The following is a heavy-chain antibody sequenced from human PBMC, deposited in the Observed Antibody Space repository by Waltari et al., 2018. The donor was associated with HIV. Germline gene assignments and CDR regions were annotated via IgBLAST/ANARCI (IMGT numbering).Heavy chain of an antibody. D-gene: IGHD2-15*01. CDR2: INKEGSNT. Sequence: EAQLVESGGGLVQPGGSLRLSCEASGFTLSRTWMHWVRQAPGKGLVWVSCINKEGSNTTYADSVNGRLTISRDNAKNTLYLQMNSQRAEDTAVYYCARGVGYGMDVWGQGTTVTVSS. CDR1: GFTLSRTW. J-gene: IGHJ6*02. CDR3: ARGVGYGMDV. V-gene: IGHV3-74*03.